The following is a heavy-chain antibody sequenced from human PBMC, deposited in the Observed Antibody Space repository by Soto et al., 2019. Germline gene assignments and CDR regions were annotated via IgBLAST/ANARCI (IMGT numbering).Heavy chain of an antibody. CDR2: IRNKADSYAT. CDR3: SGPIRSVGP. V-gene: IGHV3-73*01. J-gene: IGHJ5*02. CDR1: GFTFSDST. Sequence: EVQLVESGGGLVQPGGSLKLSCAASGFTFSDSTMHWVRQASGKGLEWVGRIRNKADSYATVYAASVKGRFTISRDDSKNMAYLQMNSLKTADTAVYYCSGPIRSVGPWGQGTLVTVSS.